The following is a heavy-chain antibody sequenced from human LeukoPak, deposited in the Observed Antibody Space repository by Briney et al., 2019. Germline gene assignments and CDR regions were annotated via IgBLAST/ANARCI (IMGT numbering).Heavy chain of an antibody. CDR2: IWYDGSNK. Sequence: PGGSLRLSCAASGFTFSSYGMHWVRQAPGKGLEWVAVIWYDGSNKYYADSVKGRFTISRDNSKNTLYLQMNSLRAEDTAVYYCATLDIVVVVAAPGMDVWGQGTTVTVSS. J-gene: IGHJ6*02. CDR1: GFTFSSYG. D-gene: IGHD2-15*01. V-gene: IGHV3-33*01. CDR3: ATLDIVVVVAAPGMDV.